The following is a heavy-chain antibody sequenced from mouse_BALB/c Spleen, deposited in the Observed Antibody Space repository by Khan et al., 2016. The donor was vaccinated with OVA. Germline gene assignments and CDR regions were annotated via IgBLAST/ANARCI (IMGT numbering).Heavy chain of an antibody. CDR3: ARKNYYGYAMDY. J-gene: IGHJ4*01. Sequence: EVQLQESGPGLVKPSQSLYLTCTVTGYSITSGYAWYWIRQLPGNKLEWMGYISYSGSTSYNPTLRSRISITRDTSKNPFFLQLNTVTTEDTATCYCARKNYYGYAMDYWGQGTSVTVSS. D-gene: IGHD1-1*01. V-gene: IGHV3-2*02. CDR1: GYSITSGYA. CDR2: ISYSGST.